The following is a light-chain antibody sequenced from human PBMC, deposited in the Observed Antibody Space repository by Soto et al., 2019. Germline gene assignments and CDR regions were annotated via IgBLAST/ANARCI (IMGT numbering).Light chain of an antibody. CDR3: QQTYTTPEIT. CDR1: QSISIY. J-gene: IGKJ5*01. V-gene: IGKV1-39*01. CDR2: GAS. Sequence: DIHMTQSPSSLSASVVDIVTITCLASQSISIYLNWYQLKPGKAPNLLMYGASYLKSGVPTRFSGSGSGTDFTLTISSLQPEDFAIYYCQQTYTTPEITFGQGTRLEIK.